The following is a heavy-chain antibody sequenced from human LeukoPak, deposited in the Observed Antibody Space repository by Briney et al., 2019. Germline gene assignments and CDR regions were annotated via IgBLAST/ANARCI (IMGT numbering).Heavy chain of an antibody. CDR1: GGSFSGYY. J-gene: IGHJ4*02. D-gene: IGHD6-19*01. V-gene: IGHV4-34*01. Sequence: SETLSLTCAVYGGSFSGYYWSWIRQPPGKGLEWIGEINHSGSTNYNPSLKSRVTISVDTSKNQFSLKLSSVTAADTAVYYCARNPVAGPQHPFDYWGQGTLDTVSS. CDR2: INHSGST. CDR3: ARNPVAGPQHPFDY.